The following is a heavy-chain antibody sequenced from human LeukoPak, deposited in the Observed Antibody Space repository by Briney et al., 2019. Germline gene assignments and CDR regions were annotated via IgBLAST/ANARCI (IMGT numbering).Heavy chain of an antibody. CDR3: AKDHYDYIGGTYRDFDY. V-gene: IGHV3-23*01. CDR2: INGGGVNT. Sequence: GSLRLSCAASGFTFSSYAMSWVRQAPGKGLEWVSTINGGGVNTHYADSVGGRFTISRDNSKNTLFLQMNSLRDEDTAVYYCAKDHYDYIGGTYRDFDYWGQGTLVTVSS. J-gene: IGHJ4*02. CDR1: GFTFSSYA. D-gene: IGHD3-16*02.